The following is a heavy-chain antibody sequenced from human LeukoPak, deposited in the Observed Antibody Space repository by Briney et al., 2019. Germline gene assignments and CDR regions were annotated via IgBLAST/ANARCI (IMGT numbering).Heavy chain of an antibody. Sequence: GGSLRLSCAASGFTFSSYSMNWVRQAPGKGLEWVSSISGSSSTIYYADSVKGRFTISRDNAKNSLYLQMNSLRAEDTTVYYCARVLHKRNYDSSTYYGYWGQGTLVTVSS. CDR3: ARVLHKRNYDSSTYYGY. J-gene: IGHJ4*02. CDR2: ISGSSSTI. V-gene: IGHV3-48*01. CDR1: GFTFSSYS. D-gene: IGHD3-22*01.